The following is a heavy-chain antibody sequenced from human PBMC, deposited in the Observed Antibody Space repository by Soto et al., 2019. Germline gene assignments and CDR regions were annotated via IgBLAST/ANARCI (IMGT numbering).Heavy chain of an antibody. D-gene: IGHD2-2*01. CDR3: SSAAKTRDGYNPMYYFDY. V-gene: IGHV3-53*01. CDR2: IYSGGST. CDR1: GFTVSSNY. J-gene: IGHJ4*02. Sequence: GGSLRLSCAASGFTVSSNYMSWVRQAPGKGLEWVSVIYSGGSTYYADSVKGRFTISRDNSKNTLYLQMNSLRAEDTAVYYCSSAAKTRDGYNPMYYFDYWGQGTLVTVSS.